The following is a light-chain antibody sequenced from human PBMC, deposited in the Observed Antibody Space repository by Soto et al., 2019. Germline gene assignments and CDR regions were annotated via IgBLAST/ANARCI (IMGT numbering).Light chain of an antibody. V-gene: IGLV2-14*01. Sequence: QSALTQPASVSGSPGQSITISCAGTMRDVGAYNLVSWYQQHPGRAPQLIIYEVRNGPSGISFRFSGSKSGNTASLTISGLQAEDEADYYCSSYTSKSSLIFGGGTKVTVL. CDR1: MRDVGAYNL. J-gene: IGLJ2*01. CDR2: EVR. CDR3: SSYTSKSSLI.